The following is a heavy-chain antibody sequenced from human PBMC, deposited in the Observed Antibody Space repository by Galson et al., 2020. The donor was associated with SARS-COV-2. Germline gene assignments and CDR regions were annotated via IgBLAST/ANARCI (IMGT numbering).Heavy chain of an antibody. Sequence: GESLKISCAASGFTFSSYWMSWVRQAPGKGLEWVANIKQDGSEKYYVDSVKGRFTISRDNVKNSLYLQMNSLRAEDTAVYYCARDTGAVAGTDYYYGMDVWGQGTTVTVSS. J-gene: IGHJ6*02. D-gene: IGHD6-19*01. CDR2: IKQDGSEK. CDR3: ARDTGAVAGTDYYYGMDV. V-gene: IGHV3-7*01. CDR1: GFTFSSYW.